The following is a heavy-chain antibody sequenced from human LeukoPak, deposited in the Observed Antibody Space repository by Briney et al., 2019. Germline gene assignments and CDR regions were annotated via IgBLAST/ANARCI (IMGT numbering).Heavy chain of an antibody. Sequence: GGSLRLSCAASGFTFSSYSMNWVRQAPGKGLEWVSSISSSSSYIYYADSVKGRFTISRDNAKNSLYLQMNSLRAEGTAVYYCARVGIVDAFDIWGQGTMVTVSS. CDR2: ISSSSSYI. V-gene: IGHV3-21*01. CDR3: ARVGIVDAFDI. J-gene: IGHJ3*02. D-gene: IGHD1-1*01. CDR1: GFTFSSYS.